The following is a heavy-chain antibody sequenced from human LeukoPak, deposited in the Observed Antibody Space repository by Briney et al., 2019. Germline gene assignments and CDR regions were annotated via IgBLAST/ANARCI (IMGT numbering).Heavy chain of an antibody. V-gene: IGHV4-59*01. CDR3: ARSRGYFDY. J-gene: IGHJ4*02. CDR2: IYYSGST. D-gene: IGHD5/OR15-5a*01. CDR1: GGSISSYY. Sequence: PSETPSLTCTASGGSISSYYWSWIRQPPGKGLEWIGYIYYSGSTNYNPSLKSRVIISVDTSKNQFSLKLSSVTAADTAVYNCARSRGYFDYWGQGTLVTVSS.